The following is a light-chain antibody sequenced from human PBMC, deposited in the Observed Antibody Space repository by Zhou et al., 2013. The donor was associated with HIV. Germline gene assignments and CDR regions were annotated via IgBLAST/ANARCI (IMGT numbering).Light chain of an antibody. CDR3: QHYANLPLT. J-gene: IGKJ3*01. Sequence: DIQMTQSPSSLSASVGDRVTITCRASQDITNFLNWYQQKPGKAPKLLIYDASNLETGVPSRFSGSGSGTDFSFTISSLQPEDFATYYCQHYANLPLTFGPGTKVDVK. CDR1: QDITNF. CDR2: DAS. V-gene: IGKV1-33*01.